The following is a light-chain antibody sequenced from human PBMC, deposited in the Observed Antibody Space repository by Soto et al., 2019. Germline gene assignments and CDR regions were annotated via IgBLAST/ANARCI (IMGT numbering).Light chain of an antibody. CDR1: QSVSTN. J-gene: IGKJ1*01. V-gene: IGKV3-15*01. CDR3: QQYNNWPRT. Sequence: VSTQSPATLSVSPGERVTLSCGASQSVSTNLAWYQQKRGQAPRLLMFDASTRATGIPARFSGSGSGTEFTLTISSLQSEDSAIYYCQQYNNWPRTFGQGTKVDIK. CDR2: DAS.